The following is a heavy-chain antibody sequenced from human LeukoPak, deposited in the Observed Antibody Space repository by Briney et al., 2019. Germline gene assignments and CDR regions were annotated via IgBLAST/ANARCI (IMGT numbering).Heavy chain of an antibody. D-gene: IGHD2-2*01. Sequence: PGMSLRLSCAASGFTFSKYGMNWVRQAPGKGLEWVAIIWYDGSNKYFAESVMGRFTISKDNSKNTVYLQMNSLRIEDTAVYHCAIAGIGNALDYWGPGTQVTVSS. V-gene: IGHV3-33*01. CDR1: GFTFSKYG. CDR2: IWYDGSNK. CDR3: AIAGIGNALDY. J-gene: IGHJ4*02.